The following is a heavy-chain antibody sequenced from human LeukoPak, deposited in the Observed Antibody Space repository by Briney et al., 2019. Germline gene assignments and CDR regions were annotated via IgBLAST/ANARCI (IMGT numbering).Heavy chain of an antibody. CDR2: INHRGST. V-gene: IGHV4-34*01. CDR3: ARMGLEIVVITAAPARPVRWFDP. J-gene: IGHJ5*02. CDR1: GGSFSVYY. D-gene: IGHD2-2*01. Sequence: SETLSLTCAVYGGSFSVYYWTWIRQPPGKGLEWIGGINHRGSTNHNPSLKSRVTISVDTSKNQFSLKLSSVTAADTAVYYCARMGLEIVVITAAPARPVRWFDPWGQGTLVTVSS.